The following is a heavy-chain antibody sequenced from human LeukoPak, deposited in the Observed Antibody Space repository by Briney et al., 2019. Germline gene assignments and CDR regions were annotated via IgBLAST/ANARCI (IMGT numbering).Heavy chain of an antibody. J-gene: IGHJ6*03. Sequence: ASVKVSCKASVYTFTTYAMNWVRQAPGQGLEWMGWINTNTVNLTYAHGFTGRFVLSLDTSVSTAYLHISSLKAEDPAVYYCARKSVAATPRDIVYQYYSMDVWVKGTTVTVSS. D-gene: IGHD2-15*01. V-gene: IGHV7-4-1*02. CDR3: ARKSVAATPRDIVYQYYSMDV. CDR1: VYTFTTYA. CDR2: INTNTVNL.